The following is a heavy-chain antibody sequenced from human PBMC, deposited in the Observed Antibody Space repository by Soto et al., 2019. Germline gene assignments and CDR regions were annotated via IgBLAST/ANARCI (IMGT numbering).Heavy chain of an antibody. V-gene: IGHV1-69*01. CDR3: ARSSRRDGYNDDAFDI. CDR2: IIPIFGTA. J-gene: IGHJ3*02. CDR1: GGTFSSYA. Sequence: KVSCKASGGTFSSYAISWVRQAPGQGLEWMGGIIPIFGTANYAQKFQGRVTITADESTSTAYMELSSLRSEDTAVYYCARSSRRDGYNDDAFDIWGQGTMVTVSS. D-gene: IGHD5-12*01.